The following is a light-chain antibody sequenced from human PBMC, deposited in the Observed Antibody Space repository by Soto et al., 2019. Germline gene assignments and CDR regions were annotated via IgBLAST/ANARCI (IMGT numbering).Light chain of an antibody. V-gene: IGLV1-44*01. Sequence: QSVLTQPPSASGTPGQRVTISSSGSSSNIGSNTVNWYQQLPGTAPKLLIYSNNQRPSGVPDRFSGSKSGTSASLAISGLQSEDEADYYCAAWDDSLNGSYVFGTGTRSPS. CDR3: AAWDDSLNGSYV. CDR1: SSNIGSNT. CDR2: SNN. J-gene: IGLJ1*01.